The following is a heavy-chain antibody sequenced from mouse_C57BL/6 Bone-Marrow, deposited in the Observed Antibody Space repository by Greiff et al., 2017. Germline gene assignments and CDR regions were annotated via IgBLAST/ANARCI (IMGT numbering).Heavy chain of an antibody. Sequence: QVQLQQPGAELVRPGTSVKLSCKASGYTFTSYWMHWVKQRPGQGLEWIGVIDPSDSYTNYNQKFKGKATLTVDTSSSTAYMQLSSLTSEDSAVYSCARERLYYFDYWGQGTTLTVSS. CDR3: ARERLYYFDY. CDR1: GYTFTSYW. J-gene: IGHJ2*01. D-gene: IGHD3-3*01. CDR2: IDPSDSYT. V-gene: IGHV1-59*01.